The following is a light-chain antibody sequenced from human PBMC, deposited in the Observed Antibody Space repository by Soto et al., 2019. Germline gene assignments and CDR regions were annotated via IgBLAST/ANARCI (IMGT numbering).Light chain of an antibody. CDR1: SSDVGSYKF. Sequence: QSVLTQPPSASGSPGQSVTISCTGTSSDVGSYKFVSWYQQHPGKAPKLMIYGVTNRPSGVSDRFSGSKSGNTASLTISGLQAEDEADYYCTSYTSSSTYVFGTGTKVTVL. CDR3: TSYTSSSTYV. V-gene: IGLV2-14*01. CDR2: GVT. J-gene: IGLJ1*01.